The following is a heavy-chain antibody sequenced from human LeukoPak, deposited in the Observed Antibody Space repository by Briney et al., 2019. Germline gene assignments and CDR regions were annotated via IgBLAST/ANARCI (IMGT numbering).Heavy chain of an antibody. CDR2: INHSGST. D-gene: IGHD3-16*01. Sequence: SETLSLTCAVYGGSFSGYYWSWIRQPPGKGLEWIGEINHSGSTNYNPSLKSRVTISVDTSKNQYSLKLSSVTAADTAVYYCGRGKTLRGDFDIWGQGTMVTVSS. V-gene: IGHV4-34*01. CDR3: GRGKTLRGDFDI. J-gene: IGHJ3*02. CDR1: GGSFSGYY.